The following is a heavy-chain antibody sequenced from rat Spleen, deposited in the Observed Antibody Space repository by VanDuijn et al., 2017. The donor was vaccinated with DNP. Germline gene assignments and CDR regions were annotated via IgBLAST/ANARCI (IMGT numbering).Heavy chain of an antibody. V-gene: IGHV5S13*01. CDR1: GFTFTNHG. D-gene: IGHD1-2*01. CDR3: VRHEDYSSHIYGFAY. Sequence: EVQLVESGGGLVQPGGSLKLSCAASGFTFTNHGMAWVRQAPTKGLEWVASISTGDRITDYRDYVKGRFTISRDDAKNTHYLQMDSLRSEDTATYYCVRHEDYSSHIYGFAYWGQGTLVTVSS. J-gene: IGHJ3*01. CDR2: ISTGDRIT.